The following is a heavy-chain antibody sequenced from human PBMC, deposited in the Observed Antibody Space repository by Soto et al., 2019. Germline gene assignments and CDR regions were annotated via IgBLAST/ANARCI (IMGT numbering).Heavy chain of an antibody. CDR1: GGTFSSYA. J-gene: IGHJ6*02. CDR2: IIPIFGTA. V-gene: IGHV1-69*01. Sequence: QVQLVQSGAEVKKPGSSVKVSCKASGGTFSSYAISWVRQAPGQGLEWMGAIIPIFGTANYAQKFQGRVTITADESTSTAYMELSSLRSEDTAVYYCARALYYYDSSGYYGPYYYGMDVWGQGTTVTVSS. CDR3: ARALYYYDSSGYYGPYYYGMDV. D-gene: IGHD3-22*01.